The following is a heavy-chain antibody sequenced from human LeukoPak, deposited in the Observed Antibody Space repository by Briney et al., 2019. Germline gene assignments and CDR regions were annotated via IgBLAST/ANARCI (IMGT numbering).Heavy chain of an antibody. CDR3: AKNLYYYGSGSDSPFDY. Sequence: GGSLRLSCAASGFTFSSYGMHWVRQAPGKGLEWVAFIRYDGSNEYYADSVKGRFTISRDNSENTLYLQVNSLRAEDTAVYYCAKNLYYYGSGSDSPFDYWGQGTLVTVSS. J-gene: IGHJ4*02. D-gene: IGHD3-10*01. CDR2: IRYDGSNE. V-gene: IGHV3-30*02. CDR1: GFTFSSYG.